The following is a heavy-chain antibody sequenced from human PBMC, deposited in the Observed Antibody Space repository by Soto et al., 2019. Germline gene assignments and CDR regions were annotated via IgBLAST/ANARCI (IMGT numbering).Heavy chain of an antibody. D-gene: IGHD3-22*01. CDR2: ISAYNGNT. Sequence: GASVKVSCKASGYTFTSYGISWVRQAPGQGLEWMGWISAYNGNTNYAQKLQGRVTMTTDTSTSTAYMELRSLRSDDTAVYYCAREGVDSSGSLYWYYGMDVWGQGTTVTVSS. V-gene: IGHV1-18*01. CDR3: AREGVDSSGSLYWYYGMDV. CDR1: GYTFTSYG. J-gene: IGHJ6*02.